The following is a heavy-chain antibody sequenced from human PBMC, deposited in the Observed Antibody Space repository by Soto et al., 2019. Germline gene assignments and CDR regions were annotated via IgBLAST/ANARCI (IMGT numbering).Heavy chain of an antibody. J-gene: IGHJ4*02. D-gene: IGHD5-18*01. CDR2: ISHSEGT. V-gene: IGHV4-34*01. CDR1: GGSFSDYY. CDR3: ARGVDRAKTGY. Sequence: SETLSLTCAVYGGSFSDYYGSWIRQPPGKGLEWIGEISHSEGTNYNPSLESRVTISVDTSNNQISLKMTSVTAADTAIYFCARGVDRAKTGYWGQGALVTVSS.